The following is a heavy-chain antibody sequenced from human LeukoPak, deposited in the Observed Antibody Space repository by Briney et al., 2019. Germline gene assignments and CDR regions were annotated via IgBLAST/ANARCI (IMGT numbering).Heavy chain of an antibody. CDR3: ARETDFYGMDV. D-gene: IGHD3-3*01. Sequence: PGRSLRLSCAASGFTFSSYGMHWVRQAPGKGLEWVAVIWYDGSNKYYADSVKGRFTISRDNSKNTPYLQMNSLRAEDTAVYYCARETDFYGMDVWGQGTTVTVSS. CDR1: GFTFSSYG. J-gene: IGHJ6*02. V-gene: IGHV3-33*01. CDR2: IWYDGSNK.